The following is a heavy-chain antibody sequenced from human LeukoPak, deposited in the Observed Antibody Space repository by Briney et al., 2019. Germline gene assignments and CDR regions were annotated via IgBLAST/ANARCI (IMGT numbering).Heavy chain of an antibody. Sequence: GGSLRLSCSASGFVFSIYTMYWVRQAPGKGPEYVSTISGSGNGGSIYYADSVKGRFTISRDDSKSIVYLQMNGLRSEDTAVYYCVKDFGRVRGTPDSWGQRTLVTVSS. V-gene: IGHV3-64D*06. CDR3: VKDFGRVRGTPDS. D-gene: IGHD2/OR15-2a*01. CDR1: GFVFSIYT. CDR2: ISGSGNGGSI. J-gene: IGHJ4*02.